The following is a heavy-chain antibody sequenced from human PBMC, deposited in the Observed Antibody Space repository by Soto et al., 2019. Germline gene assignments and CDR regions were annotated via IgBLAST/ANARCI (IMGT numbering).Heavy chain of an antibody. CDR2: INPNTGGT. CDR3: ARAFGEIPFDY. J-gene: IGHJ4*02. V-gene: IGHV1-2*04. D-gene: IGHD3-10*01. CDR1: GYTFTGYY. Sequence: ASVKVSCKASGYTFTGYYMHWVRQAPGQGLEWMGWINPNTGGTNYARKLQGWVTLTSDTSIGTAYMELSRLRSDGTAVYYCARAFGEIPFDYWGQGTLVTVYS.